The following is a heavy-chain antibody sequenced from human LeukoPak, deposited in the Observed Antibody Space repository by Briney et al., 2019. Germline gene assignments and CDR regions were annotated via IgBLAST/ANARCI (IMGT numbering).Heavy chain of an antibody. CDR1: GGSFSGYY. V-gene: IGHV4-34*01. J-gene: IGHJ4*02. CDR3: ARQNYGAAPLRY. Sequence: SETLSLTCAVYGGSFSGYYWSWIRQPPGKGLEWIGEINHSGRTNYNPSLRSRVTISVDTSKNQFSLKLSSVTAADTAVYYCARQNYGAAPLRYWGQGTLVTVSS. CDR2: INHSGRT. D-gene: IGHD4/OR15-4a*01.